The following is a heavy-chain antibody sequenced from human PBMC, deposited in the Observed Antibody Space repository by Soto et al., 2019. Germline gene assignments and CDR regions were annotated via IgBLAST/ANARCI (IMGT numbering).Heavy chain of an antibody. CDR1: GFTFSNYA. CDR2: ISYDGSDK. V-gene: IGHV3-30*18. J-gene: IGHJ6*02. Sequence: LRLSCAVSGFTFSNYAMHWARQAPGKGLEWVAVISYDGSDKNYADSGKGRFTISRDNSKNTLYLQLNSLRAEDTALYYCAKAPGRGDHVGMDVWGLGTTVTVSS. CDR3: AKAPGRGDHVGMDV. D-gene: IGHD4-17*01.